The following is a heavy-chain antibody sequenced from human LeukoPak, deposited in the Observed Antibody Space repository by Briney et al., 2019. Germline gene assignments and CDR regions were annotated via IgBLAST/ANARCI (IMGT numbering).Heavy chain of an antibody. CDR1: GHALSDLS. V-gene: IGHV1-24*01. J-gene: IGHJ4*02. CDR3: ATDSDPWGPAAGTIDY. Sequence: GASVTVSCKISGHALSDLSIHWVRQAPGRGPEGMGGFDPEVGDKMHAQKFQGRVTMTEDTSTDTAYMELNSLRSEDTAVYYCATDSDPWGPAAGTIDYWGQGTLVTVSS. D-gene: IGHD6-13*01. CDR2: FDPEVGDK.